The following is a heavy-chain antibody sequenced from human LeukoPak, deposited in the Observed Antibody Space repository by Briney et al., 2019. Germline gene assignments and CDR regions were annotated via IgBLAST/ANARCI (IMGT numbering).Heavy chain of an antibody. J-gene: IGHJ5*02. CDR3: ARGGSDWFDP. D-gene: IGHD3-16*01. CDR2: IYYSGST. Sequence: SETLSLTCTVSGGSISSYYWSWIRQPPGKGLEWIGYIYYSGSTNYNPSLKSRVTISVDTSKNQFSLKLSSVTAADTAVYYCARGGSDWFDPWGQGTLVTVSS. CDR1: GGSISSYY. V-gene: IGHV4-59*08.